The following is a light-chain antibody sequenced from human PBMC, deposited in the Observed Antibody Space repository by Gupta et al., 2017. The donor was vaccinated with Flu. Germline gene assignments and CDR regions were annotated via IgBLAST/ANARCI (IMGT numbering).Light chain of an antibody. CDR2: ATS. CDR3: HQYGSSLA. CDR1: KSVSTNY. Sequence: EIVLTQSPGTLSLSPGEKATLSCRASKSVSTNYLAWYQQKPGQAPRLLLYATSIKATGIPDRFTGSGSGTDFTLTIGTLEPEDFAVYYCHQYGSSLAFGQGTKVEI. V-gene: IGKV3-20*01. J-gene: IGKJ1*01.